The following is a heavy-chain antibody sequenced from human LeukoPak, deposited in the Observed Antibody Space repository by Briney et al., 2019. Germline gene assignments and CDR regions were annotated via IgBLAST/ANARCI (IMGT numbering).Heavy chain of an antibody. J-gene: IGHJ5*02. V-gene: IGHV4-34*01. Sequence: SETLSLTCAVYGGSFSGYYWSWIRQPPGKGLEWIGEINHSGSTNYNPSLKSRVTISIDTSKNQFSLKLSSVTAADTAVYYCARGKGRYCSSTSCLNWFDPWGQGTLVTVPS. D-gene: IGHD2-2*01. CDR2: INHSGST. CDR1: GGSFSGYY. CDR3: ARGKGRYCSSTSCLNWFDP.